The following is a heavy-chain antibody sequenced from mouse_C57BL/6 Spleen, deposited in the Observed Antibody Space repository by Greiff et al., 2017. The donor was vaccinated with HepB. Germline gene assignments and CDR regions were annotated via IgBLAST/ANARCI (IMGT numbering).Heavy chain of an antibody. D-gene: IGHD1-1*01. CDR2: IRLKSDNYAT. Sequence: VQLKESGGGLVQPGGSMKLSCVASGFTFSNYWMNWVRQSPEKGLEWVAQIRLKSDNYATHYAESVKGRFTISRDDSKSSVYLQMNNLRAEDTGIYYCTIYYYGSSPYAMDYWGQGTSVTVSS. V-gene: IGHV6-3*01. J-gene: IGHJ4*01. CDR1: GFTFSNYW. CDR3: TIYYYGSSPYAMDY.